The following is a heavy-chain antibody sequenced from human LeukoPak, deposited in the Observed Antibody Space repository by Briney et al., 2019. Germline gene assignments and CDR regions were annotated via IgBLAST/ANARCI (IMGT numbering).Heavy chain of an antibody. J-gene: IGHJ4*02. V-gene: IGHV3-74*01. Sequence: PGGSLRLSCTASGFSFSNYWMHWVRQAPGEGLVWVSRINSDGSTTTYADSVKGRFSISRDNAKNTLYLQMNSLRTEDTAVYYCACYGIAPPYWGQGTLVTVSS. CDR3: ACYGIAPPY. CDR1: GFSFSNYW. D-gene: IGHD2-15*01. CDR2: INSDGSTT.